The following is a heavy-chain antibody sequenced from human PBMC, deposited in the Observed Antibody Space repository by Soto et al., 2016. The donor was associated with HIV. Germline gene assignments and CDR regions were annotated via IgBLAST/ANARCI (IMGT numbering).Heavy chain of an antibody. Sequence: EVQLVESGGNLVQPGGSLRLSCSVSGFTFSTFSMHWVRQAPGKGLEYLSAISTNGESTYYADSVKGRFTISRDNSKNTLYLQMSSLRPEDTAVYYCVRGADTAMIIVQFYGMDVWGLGTTVTVSS. CDR3: VRGADTAMIIVQFYGMDV. J-gene: IGHJ6*02. V-gene: IGHV3-64D*06. CDR2: ISTNGEST. D-gene: IGHD5-18*01. CDR1: GFTFSTFS.